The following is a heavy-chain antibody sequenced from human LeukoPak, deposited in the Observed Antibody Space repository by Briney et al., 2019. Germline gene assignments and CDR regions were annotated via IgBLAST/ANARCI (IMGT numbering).Heavy chain of an antibody. Sequence: SETLSLTCTVSGYSIANGYQWAWIRQPPGKRLEWIGSIYQSGSTNYNPSLKSRVTISVDTSKNQFSLRLSSVTAADTAVYYCARVTGYVMEDYFDYWGQGALVTVSS. V-gene: IGHV4-38-2*02. J-gene: IGHJ4*02. D-gene: IGHD6-13*01. CDR3: ARVTGYVMEDYFDY. CDR1: GYSIANGYQ. CDR2: IYQSGST.